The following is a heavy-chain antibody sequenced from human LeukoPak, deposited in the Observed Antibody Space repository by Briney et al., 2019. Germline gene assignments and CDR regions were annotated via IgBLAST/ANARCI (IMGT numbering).Heavy chain of an antibody. Sequence: GGSLRLSCAASGFTFSSYGMTWVRQAPGKGLDRTSVISGSGGSTYYADSVKGRFTISRDNSKNTLYLQMNSLRAEDTAVYYCAKLGMYSGTSYWGQGTLVTVSS. CDR2: ISGSGGST. D-gene: IGHD1-26*01. J-gene: IGHJ4*02. CDR1: GFTFSSYG. CDR3: AKLGMYSGTSY. V-gene: IGHV3-23*01.